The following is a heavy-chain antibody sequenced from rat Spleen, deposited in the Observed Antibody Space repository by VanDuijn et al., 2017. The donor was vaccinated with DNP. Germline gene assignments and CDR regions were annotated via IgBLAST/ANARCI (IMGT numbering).Heavy chain of an antibody. Sequence: EVQLVESGGGLVQPGRSLKLSCAASGFTFSDYAMAWVRQSPKKGLEWVATIIYDGSSTYYPDSVKGRFTISRDNAESTLYLQMDSLRSEDTATYYCARHRTIMPYYYAMDAWGQGASVTVSS. J-gene: IGHJ4*01. CDR3: ARHRTIMPYYYAMDA. V-gene: IGHV5-17*01. D-gene: IGHD1-12*01. CDR1: GFTFSDYA. CDR2: IIYDGSST.